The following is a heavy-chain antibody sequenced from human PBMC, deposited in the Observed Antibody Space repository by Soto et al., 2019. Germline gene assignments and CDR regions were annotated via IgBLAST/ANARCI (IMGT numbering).Heavy chain of an antibody. J-gene: IGHJ4*02. V-gene: IGHV3-30-3*01. CDR1: GFTFRIYA. D-gene: IGHD3-22*01. Sequence: PGGSLRLSCASSGFTFRIYAMHLVRQAPGKGLEWVALILYDGTNKYYADSVKGRFIISRDNAKNSLYLQMNSLRVEDTAVYFCARGHVSSGSLVDYWGQGALVTVSS. CDR2: ILYDGTNK. CDR3: ARGHVSSGSLVDY.